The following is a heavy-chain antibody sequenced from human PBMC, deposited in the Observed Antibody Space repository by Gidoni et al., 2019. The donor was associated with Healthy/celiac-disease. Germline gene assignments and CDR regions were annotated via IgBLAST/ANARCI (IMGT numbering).Heavy chain of an antibody. J-gene: IGHJ6*02. CDR2: INHSGST. D-gene: IGHD4-17*01. Sequence: IGEINHSGSTNYNPSLKSRVTISVDTSKNQFSLKLSSVTAADTAVYYCASFDYGVNYYGMDVWGQGTTVTVSS. CDR3: ASFDYGVNYYGMDV. V-gene: IGHV4-34*01.